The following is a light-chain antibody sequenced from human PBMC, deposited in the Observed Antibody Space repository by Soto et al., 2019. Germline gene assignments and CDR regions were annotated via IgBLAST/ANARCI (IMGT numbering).Light chain of an antibody. Sequence: QSALNQPASAAGSPGQSITISCTGNGTDVGAYDYVSWYQQHPGKAPKLVIYDVNNRPSGVSSRFSGSKSGNTASLTISGLQAEDEADYYCSSYTSSSIVYVFGTGTKVTVL. J-gene: IGLJ1*01. CDR1: GTDVGAYDY. CDR3: SSYTSSSIVYV. V-gene: IGLV2-14*03. CDR2: DVN.